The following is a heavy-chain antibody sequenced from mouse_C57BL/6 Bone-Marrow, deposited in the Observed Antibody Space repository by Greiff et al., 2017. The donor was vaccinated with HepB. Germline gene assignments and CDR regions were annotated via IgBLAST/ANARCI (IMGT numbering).Heavy chain of an antibody. Sequence: VQLVESGPELVKPGASVKISCKASGYAFSSSWMNWVKQRPGKGLEWIGRIYPGDGDTNYNGKFKGKATLTADKSSSTAYMQLSSLTSEDSAVYFCAREGNWDDYWGQGTTLTVSS. CDR1: GYAFSSSW. V-gene: IGHV1-82*01. J-gene: IGHJ2*01. CDR2: IYPGDGDT. D-gene: IGHD4-1*02. CDR3: AREGNWDDY.